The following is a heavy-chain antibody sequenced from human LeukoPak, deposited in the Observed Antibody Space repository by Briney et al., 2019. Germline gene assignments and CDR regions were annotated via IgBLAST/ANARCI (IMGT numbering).Heavy chain of an antibody. Sequence: PGGFLRLSCAGSGFTVSSNYMSWVRQAPGKGLEWVSVIYTGGNTYYADSVKGRFTISRDNSKNTLYLQMNSLRAEDTAVYYCARGLIYSPNWFDPWGQGTLVTVSS. V-gene: IGHV3-66*01. CDR3: ARGLIYSPNWFDP. CDR1: GFTVSSNY. D-gene: IGHD4-11*01. CDR2: IYTGGNT. J-gene: IGHJ5*02.